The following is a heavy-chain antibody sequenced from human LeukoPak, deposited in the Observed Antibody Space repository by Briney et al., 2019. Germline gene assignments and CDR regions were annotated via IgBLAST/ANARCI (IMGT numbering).Heavy chain of an antibody. V-gene: IGHV1-69*04. CDR1: GGTFSSYA. Sequence: ASVKVSCKASGGTFSSYAISWVRQAPGQGLEWMGRIIPILGIANYAQKFQGRVTITADKSTSTAYMELSSLRSEDTAVYYCARVPSYYDILTGLSGGDYYGMDVWGQGTTVTVSS. CDR3: ARVPSYYDILTGLSGGDYYGMDV. CDR2: IIPILGIA. D-gene: IGHD3-9*01. J-gene: IGHJ6*02.